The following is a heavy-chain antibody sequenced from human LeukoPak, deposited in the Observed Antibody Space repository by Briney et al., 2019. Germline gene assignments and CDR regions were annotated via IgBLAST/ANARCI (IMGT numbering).Heavy chain of an antibody. Sequence: GGSLRLSCAASGITFSSYGMHWVRQAPGKGLEWVAVISYDGSNKYYADSVKGRFTISRDNSKNTLYLQMNSLRAEDTAVYYCAKGKWSTRHWGQGTLVTVSS. CDR2: ISYDGSNK. V-gene: IGHV3-30*18. J-gene: IGHJ4*02. CDR1: GITFSSYG. D-gene: IGHD2-15*01. CDR3: AKGKWSTRH.